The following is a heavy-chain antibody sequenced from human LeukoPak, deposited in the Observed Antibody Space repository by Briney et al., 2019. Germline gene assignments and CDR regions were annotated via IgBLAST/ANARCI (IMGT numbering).Heavy chain of an antibody. V-gene: IGHV4-39*07. CDR1: GGSISSSSYY. D-gene: IGHD2-15*01. CDR2: IYYSGST. CDR3: ARDRGYIVVSTPDP. Sequence: PSETLSLTCTVSGGSISSSSYYWGWIRQPPGKGLEWIGSIYYSGSTYYNPSLKSRVTISVDTSKNQFSLKLSSVTAADTAVYYCARDRGYIVVSTPDPWGQGTLVTVSS. J-gene: IGHJ5*02.